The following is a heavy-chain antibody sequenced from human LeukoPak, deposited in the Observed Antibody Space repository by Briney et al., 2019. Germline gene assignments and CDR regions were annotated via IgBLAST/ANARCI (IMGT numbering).Heavy chain of an antibody. J-gene: IGHJ3*02. Sequence: PSETLSLTCTVSGGSISSFFWSWIRQPPGKGLEWIGYIYDSGSTNYNPSLKSRVTILVDTSKNQFSLKLSSVTAADTAVYYCARESGGAFDIWGQGTMVTVSS. D-gene: IGHD3-16*01. V-gene: IGHV4-59*01. CDR1: GGSISSFF. CDR3: ARESGGAFDI. CDR2: IYDSGST.